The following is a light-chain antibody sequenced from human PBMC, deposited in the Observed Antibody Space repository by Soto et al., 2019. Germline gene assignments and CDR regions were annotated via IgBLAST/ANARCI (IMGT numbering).Light chain of an antibody. V-gene: IGKV3-11*01. J-gene: IGKJ4*01. CDR2: DAS. Sequence: EIVLTQSPGILSLSPGERATLSCRASQSVSNDFLAWYQQKPGQAPRLLIYDASTRATGIPARFSGSGSGTDFTLTISSLEPEDFAVYYCQQCSNWPPTFGGGTKVDIK. CDR1: QSVSNDF. CDR3: QQCSNWPPT.